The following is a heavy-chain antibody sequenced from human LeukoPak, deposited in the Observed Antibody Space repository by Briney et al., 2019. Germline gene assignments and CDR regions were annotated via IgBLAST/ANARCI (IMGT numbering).Heavy chain of an antibody. CDR2: ISYDGSNK. CDR3: ARDPLYCSSTSCP. Sequence: GRSLRLSCAASGFTFSSYAMHWVRQAPGKGLEWVAVISYDGSNKYYADSVKGRSTISRDNSKNTLYLQMNSLRAEDTAVYYCARDPLYCSSTSCPWGQGTLVTVSS. D-gene: IGHD2-2*01. V-gene: IGHV3-30-3*01. CDR1: GFTFSSYA. J-gene: IGHJ5*02.